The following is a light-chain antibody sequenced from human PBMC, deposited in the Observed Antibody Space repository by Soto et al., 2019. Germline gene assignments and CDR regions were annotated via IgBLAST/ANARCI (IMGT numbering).Light chain of an antibody. CDR3: QQYGSSPVT. Sequence: EIVLTQSPGTLSLSPGERATLSCRASQSVSSSYLSWYQQQPGQAPRLLIYCASSRATGIPDRFSGSGSGTDFTLTISRLEPEDFAVYYCQQYGSSPVTFGQGTRLEIK. J-gene: IGKJ5*01. CDR1: QSVSSSY. CDR2: CAS. V-gene: IGKV3-20*01.